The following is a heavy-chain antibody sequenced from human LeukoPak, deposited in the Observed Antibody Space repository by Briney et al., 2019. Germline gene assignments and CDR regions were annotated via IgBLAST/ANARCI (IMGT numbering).Heavy chain of an antibody. V-gene: IGHV5-51*01. J-gene: IGHJ3*02. CDR2: IYPGDSDT. D-gene: IGHD3-22*01. Sequence: GESLKISCKALGYSFTTYWIAWVRQMPGRGLDWMGIIYPGDSDTTYSPSFQGQVTTSVDKSISTAYLQWSSLKASDTAMYYCARRGYDSSGYTDAFDIWGQGTMVTVSS. CDR1: GYSFTTYW. CDR3: ARRGYDSSGYTDAFDI.